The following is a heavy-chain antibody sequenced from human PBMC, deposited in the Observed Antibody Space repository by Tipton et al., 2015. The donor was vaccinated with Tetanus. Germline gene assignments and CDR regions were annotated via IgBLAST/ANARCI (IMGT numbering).Heavy chain of an antibody. CDR3: ARDQARGARGWNYFDY. CDR1: GASISSGGYY. Sequence: LRLSCTVSGASISSGGYYWTWIRQRPGKGLEWIGDIYSFGSTYYSPSLKSRVTISIDTSMNQYSLQLNSVTAADTAVYYCARDQARGARGWNYFDYWGQGALVTVSS. CDR2: IYSFGST. V-gene: IGHV4-31*02. J-gene: IGHJ4*02. D-gene: IGHD1-26*01.